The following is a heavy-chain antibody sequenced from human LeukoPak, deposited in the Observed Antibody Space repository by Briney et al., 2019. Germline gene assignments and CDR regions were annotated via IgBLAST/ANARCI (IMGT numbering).Heavy chain of an antibody. V-gene: IGHV4-34*01. Sequence: PSETLSLTCAVYGGSFSGYYWSWIRQPPGKGLEWIGEINHSGSTNYNPSLKSRVTISVDTSKNQFSLKLSSVTAADTAVYYCARGPGARDYYDSSGYYYHFDYWGQGTLVTVSS. CDR3: ARGPGARDYYDSSGYYYHFDY. CDR1: GGSFSGYY. CDR2: INHSGST. D-gene: IGHD3-22*01. J-gene: IGHJ4*02.